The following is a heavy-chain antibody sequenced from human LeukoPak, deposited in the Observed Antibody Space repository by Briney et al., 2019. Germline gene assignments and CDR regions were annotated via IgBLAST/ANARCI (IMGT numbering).Heavy chain of an antibody. V-gene: IGHV4-59*01. CDR2: IYYSGST. D-gene: IGHD1-26*01. J-gene: IGHJ5*02. Sequence: PSETLSLTCTVSGGSISSYYWSWIRQPPGKGLEWIGYIYYSGSTNYNPSLKSRVTISVDTSKNQFSLKLSSVTAADTAVYYCARVSSGRGNWFDPWGQGTLVTVSS. CDR1: GGSISSYY. CDR3: ARVSSGRGNWFDP.